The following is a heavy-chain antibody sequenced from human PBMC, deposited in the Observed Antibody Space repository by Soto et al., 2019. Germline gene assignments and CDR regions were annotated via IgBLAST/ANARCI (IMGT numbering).Heavy chain of an antibody. D-gene: IGHD2-8*02. CDR1: GYTFTGYY. Sequence: ASVKVSCKASGYTFTGYYMHWVRQAPGQGLEWMGWINPNSGGTNYAQKFQGWVTMTRDTSISTAYMELSRLRSDDTAVYYCARALVRVEAGFFRENTFDYWGQGTLVTVSS. CDR3: ARALVRVEAGFFRENTFDY. CDR2: INPNSGGT. J-gene: IGHJ4*02. V-gene: IGHV1-2*04.